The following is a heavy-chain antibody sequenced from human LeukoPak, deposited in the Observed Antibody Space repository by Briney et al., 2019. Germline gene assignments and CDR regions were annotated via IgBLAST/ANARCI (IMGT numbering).Heavy chain of an antibody. CDR3: ARAEDPALVNVGDYYYYGMDV. D-gene: IGHD5-18*01. J-gene: IGHJ6*04. V-gene: IGHV1-2*02. CDR1: GYTFTGYY. CDR2: INPNSGGT. Sequence: ASVKVSCKASGYTFTGYYMHWVRQAPGQGLEWMGWINPNSGGTNYAQKFQGRVTMTRDTSISTAYMELSRLRSDDTAVYYCARAEDPALVNVGDYYYYGMDVWGKGTTVTVSS.